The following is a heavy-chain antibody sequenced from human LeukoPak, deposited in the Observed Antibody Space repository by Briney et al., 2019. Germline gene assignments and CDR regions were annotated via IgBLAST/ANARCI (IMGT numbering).Heavy chain of an antibody. CDR2: IYYSGSA. D-gene: IGHD3-3*01. CDR3: ARAPISPFWSGYPLGAFDI. J-gene: IGHJ3*02. V-gene: IGHV4-59*01. Sequence: SETLSLTCTVSGGSINSFYWSWIRQPPGKGLEWIGYIYYSGSANYNPSLKSRVTISLDTSKNQFSLKLTSVTAADTAIYYCARAPISPFWSGYPLGAFDIWGQGTMVTVSS. CDR1: GGSINSFY.